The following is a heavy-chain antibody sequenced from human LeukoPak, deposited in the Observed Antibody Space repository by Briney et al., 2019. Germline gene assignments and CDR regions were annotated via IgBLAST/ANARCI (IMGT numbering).Heavy chain of an antibody. Sequence: SETLSLTCSVSGGSIRSTTYYWGWIRQPPGKGLEWIGSIYYSGNTYYSPSLMSRVTISVDTSKNQFSLKLSSVTAADTAVYYCARTTEGYCRGGSCYYYYYYMDVWGKGTTVTVSS. CDR2: IYYSGNT. D-gene: IGHD2-15*01. CDR1: GGSIRSTTYY. V-gene: IGHV4-39*07. J-gene: IGHJ6*03. CDR3: ARTTEGYCRGGSCYYYYYYMDV.